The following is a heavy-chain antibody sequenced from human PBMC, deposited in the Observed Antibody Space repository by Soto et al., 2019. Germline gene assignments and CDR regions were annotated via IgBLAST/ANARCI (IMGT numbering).Heavy chain of an antibody. CDR1: GFTFSSYA. Sequence: EVHVLESGGDLVQPGESLRLSCAASGFTFSSYAMNWVRQAPGKGLEWVSSIDSGGGFTHYTDSVNGRFSISRDNSRNTVYLQMNTLRPEDTAVYYCAKATDSNGWEPYDHWGQGTLVTVSS. V-gene: IGHV3-23*01. CDR3: AKATDSNGWEPYDH. J-gene: IGHJ4*02. CDR2: IDSGGGFT. D-gene: IGHD6-19*01.